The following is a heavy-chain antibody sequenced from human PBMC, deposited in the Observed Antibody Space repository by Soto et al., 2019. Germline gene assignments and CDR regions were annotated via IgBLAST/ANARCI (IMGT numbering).Heavy chain of an antibody. CDR2: INPSGGST. CDR1: GYTFTSYY. J-gene: IGHJ6*02. CDR3: AARIAAAFPYYYYGMDV. V-gene: IGHV1-46*01. D-gene: IGHD6-13*01. Sequence: ASVKVSCKASGYTFTSYYMHWVRQAPGQGLEWMGIINPSGGSTSYAQKFQGRVTMTRDTSTSTVYMELSSLRSEDTAVYYCAARIAAAFPYYYYGMDVWGQGTTVTV.